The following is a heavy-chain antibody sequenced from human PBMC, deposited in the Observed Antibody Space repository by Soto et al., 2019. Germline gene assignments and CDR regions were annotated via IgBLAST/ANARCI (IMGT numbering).Heavy chain of an antibody. V-gene: IGHV3-33*01. J-gene: IGHJ6*02. CDR3: ARDRQEWGGGSYIYGMDV. D-gene: IGHD3-16*01. CDR1: GFTFSSYG. CDR2: IWYDGINK. Sequence: PGGSLRLSCAASGFTFSSYGMHWVRQAPGKGLEWVAVIWYDGINKYYVDSVKGRFTISRDDSKNTLFLQMNSLRAEDTAVYYWARDRQEWGGGSYIYGMDVWGQGTTVTVSS.